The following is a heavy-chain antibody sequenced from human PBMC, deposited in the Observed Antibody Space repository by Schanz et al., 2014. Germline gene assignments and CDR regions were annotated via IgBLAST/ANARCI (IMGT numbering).Heavy chain of an antibody. D-gene: IGHD1-1*01. Sequence: VQLVESGGGVVQFGRSLRLSCVASGFTFSSYGMHWVRQAPGKGLEWVSYICSSGNTIYYADSVKGRFTVSRDSGQNSLYLQMNSLRAGDTAVYYCARGTDWNLHYWGQGALVTVSS. J-gene: IGHJ4*02. CDR3: ARGTDWNLHY. CDR2: ICSSGNTI. CDR1: GFTFSSYG. V-gene: IGHV3-48*01.